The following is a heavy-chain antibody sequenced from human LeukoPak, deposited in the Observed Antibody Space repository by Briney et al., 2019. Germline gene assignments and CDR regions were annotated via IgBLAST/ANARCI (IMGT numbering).Heavy chain of an antibody. J-gene: IGHJ6*03. D-gene: IGHD2/OR15-2a*01. CDR2: INHSGST. V-gene: IGHV4-34*01. CDR3: ARGGGNSGYYMDV. Sequence: SETLSLTCAVYGGSFSGYYWSWIRQPPGKGLEWIGEINHSGSTNYSPSLKSRVTISVDTSKNQISLKVSSVTAADTAVYYCARGGGNSGYYMDVWGKGTTVTVSS. CDR1: GGSFSGYY.